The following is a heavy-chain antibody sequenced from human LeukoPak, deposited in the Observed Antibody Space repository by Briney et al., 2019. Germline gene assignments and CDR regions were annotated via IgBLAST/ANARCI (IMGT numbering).Heavy chain of an antibody. CDR3: ARGVYIAAAQYGY. J-gene: IGHJ4*02. CDR2: IYYSGTT. V-gene: IGHV4-59*01. CDR1: GGSISSYY. Sequence: ASETLSLTCTVSGGSISSYYWSWIRQPPGKGLEWTGYIYYSGTTNYNPSLKSRVTISVDTSKNQFSLKLSSVTAADTAVYYCARGVYIAAAQYGYWGQGTLVTVSS. D-gene: IGHD6-13*01.